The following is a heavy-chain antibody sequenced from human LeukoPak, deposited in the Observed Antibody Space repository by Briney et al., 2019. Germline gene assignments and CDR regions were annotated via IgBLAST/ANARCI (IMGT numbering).Heavy chain of an antibody. D-gene: IGHD3-10*01. V-gene: IGHV4-34*08. CDR3: ATTNYGSGSYYINWFDP. CDR1: GFTFNSFA. J-gene: IGHJ5*02. Sequence: GSLRLSCATSGFTFNSFAMNWVRQPPGKGLEWIGEINHSGSTNYNPSLKSRVTISVDTSKNQFSLKLSSVTAADTAVYYCATTNYGSGSYYINWFDPWGQGTLVTVSS. CDR2: INHSGST.